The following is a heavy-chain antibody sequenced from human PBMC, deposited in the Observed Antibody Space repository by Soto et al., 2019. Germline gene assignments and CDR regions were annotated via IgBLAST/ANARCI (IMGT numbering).Heavy chain of an antibody. J-gene: IGHJ6*02. CDR2: IIPSFDTA. CDR3: ARELGIHLWSWSRNSMDV. V-gene: IGHV1-69*01. D-gene: IGHD5-18*01. Sequence: QVQLVQSGAEVKKPGSSVKVSCKASGCTFSSYSISWVRQAPGQGLEWMGGIIPSFDTANYAQKFQGRVTITADESTGTAYMELSSLRSEDTAVYYCARELGIHLWSWSRNSMDVWGQGTTVTVSS. CDR1: GCTFSSYS.